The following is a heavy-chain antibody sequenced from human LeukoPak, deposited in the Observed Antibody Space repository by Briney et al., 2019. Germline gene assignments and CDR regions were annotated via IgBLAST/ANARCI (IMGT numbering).Heavy chain of an antibody. CDR2: IYYSGST. V-gene: IGHV4-59*01. D-gene: IGHD3-10*01. CDR1: GDSISSYY. J-gene: IGHJ6*03. Sequence: SETLSLTCTVSGDSISSYYWSWIRQPPGKGLEWIGYIYYSGSTNYNPSLKSRVTISVDTSKNQFSLKLSSVTAADTAVYYCARVITMVRGVEYYYYYMDVWGKGTTVTISS. CDR3: ARVITMVRGVEYYYYYMDV.